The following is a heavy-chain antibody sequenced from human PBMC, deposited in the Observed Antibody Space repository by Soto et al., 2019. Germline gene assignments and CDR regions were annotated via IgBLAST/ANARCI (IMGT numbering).Heavy chain of an antibody. CDR1: GFTFSSYS. Sequence: EVQLVESGGGLVKPGGSLRLSCAASGFTFSSYSMNWVRQAPGKGLEWVSSINSVGSYINYADSVKGRFTISRDNAKNSLYLQMTSLRAEDTAVYYCARTVNVAAAVTEGMDVWGQGTTVTVSS. CDR3: ARTVNVAAAVTEGMDV. J-gene: IGHJ6*02. V-gene: IGHV3-21*01. CDR2: INSVGSYI. D-gene: IGHD6-13*01.